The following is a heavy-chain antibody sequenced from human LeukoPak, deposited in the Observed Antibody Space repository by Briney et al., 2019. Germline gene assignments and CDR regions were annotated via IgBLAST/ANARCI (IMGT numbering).Heavy chain of an antibody. V-gene: IGHV3-23*01. CDR2: ISGSGGST. Sequence: GGSLRLSCAASGFTFSSYAMSWVRQAPGKGLEWVSAISGSGGSTYYADSVKGRFTISRDNSKNTLYLQMNSLRAEDTAVYYCVASTYSSSWYKGAFDIWGQGTMVTVSS. J-gene: IGHJ3*02. D-gene: IGHD6-13*01. CDR1: GFTFSSYA. CDR3: VASTYSSSWYKGAFDI.